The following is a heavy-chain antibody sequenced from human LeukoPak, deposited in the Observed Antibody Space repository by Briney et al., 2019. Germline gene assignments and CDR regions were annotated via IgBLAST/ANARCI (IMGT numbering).Heavy chain of an antibody. Sequence: SETLSLTCSVSGGPISSYYWSWIRQPPGKGLEWIGYIYYSGSTNYNPSLKSRVTISVDTSKNQFSLKLSSVTAADTAVYYCARGDYGKNDYWGQGTLVTVSS. CDR3: ARGDYGKNDY. D-gene: IGHD3-10*01. CDR2: IYYSGST. J-gene: IGHJ4*02. V-gene: IGHV4-59*01. CDR1: GGPISSYY.